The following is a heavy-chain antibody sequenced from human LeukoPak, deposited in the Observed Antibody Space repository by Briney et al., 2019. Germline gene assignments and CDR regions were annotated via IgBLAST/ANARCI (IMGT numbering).Heavy chain of an antibody. Sequence: GSLRLSCAASGFSFSGSAMHWVRQASGKGLEWLGRIRSRANSYVTVYAASVEGRVTISRDDSKNTAYLQMNSLKTEDTAVYYCTRHSDKYCSGAGCYVNNFYGLDVWGQGTTVTVSS. D-gene: IGHD2-15*01. V-gene: IGHV3-73*01. CDR3: TRHSDKYCSGAGCYVNNFYGLDV. J-gene: IGHJ6*02. CDR2: IRSRANSYVT. CDR1: GFSFSGSA.